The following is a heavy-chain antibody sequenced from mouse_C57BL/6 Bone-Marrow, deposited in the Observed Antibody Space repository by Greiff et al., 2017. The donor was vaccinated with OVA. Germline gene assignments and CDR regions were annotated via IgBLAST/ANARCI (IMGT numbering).Heavy chain of an antibody. CDR2: IYPRDGST. D-gene: IGHD1-1*01. J-gene: IGHJ3*01. Sequence: QVHVKQSDAELVKPGASVKISCKVSGYTFTDHTIHWMKQRPEQGLEWIGYIYPRDGSTKYNEKFKGKATLTADKSSSTAYMQLNSLTSEDSAVYFCARPYYYGSSYVGPWFAYWGQGTLVTVSA. CDR3: ARPYYYGSSYVGPWFAY. V-gene: IGHV1-78*01. CDR1: GYTFTDHT.